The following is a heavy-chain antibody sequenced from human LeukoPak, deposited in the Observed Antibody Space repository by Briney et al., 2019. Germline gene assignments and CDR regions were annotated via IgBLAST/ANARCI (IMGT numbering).Heavy chain of an antibody. CDR1: GFTFSNYG. CDR3: ARDQALYFSYGDF. Sequence: PGRSLRLSCAASGFTFSNYGMHWVRQAPGKGLEWLAAIFYDGSNKYYADTVKGRFTISRDNSKNMLYLQVNSLTAEDTAVYYCARDQALYFSYGDFWGQGTLVAVSS. J-gene: IGHJ4*02. D-gene: IGHD2/OR15-2a*01. V-gene: IGHV3-33*08. CDR2: IFYDGSNK.